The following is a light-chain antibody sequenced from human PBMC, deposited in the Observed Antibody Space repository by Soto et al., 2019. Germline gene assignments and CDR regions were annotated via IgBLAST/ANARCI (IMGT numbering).Light chain of an antibody. CDR1: NSNIGRNY. CDR3: AAWDDSLRVV. CDR2: RNN. J-gene: IGLJ2*01. Sequence: QSVLTQPPSASGTPGQRVTISCSGSNSNIGRNYVYWYQQLPGMAPKLLIYRNNQRSSGVPDRFSGSKSSTSASLAISGLRSEDEGDYYCAAWDDSLRVVFGGGTKLTVL. V-gene: IGLV1-47*01.